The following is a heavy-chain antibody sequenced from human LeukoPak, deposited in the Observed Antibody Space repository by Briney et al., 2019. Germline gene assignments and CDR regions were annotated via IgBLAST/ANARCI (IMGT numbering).Heavy chain of an antibody. CDR1: GFTFSSYS. V-gene: IGHV3-7*01. CDR2: IKLDGSEE. D-gene: IGHD4-23*01. CDR3: ARDVHGGAFDY. J-gene: IGHJ4*02. Sequence: GGSLRLSCAASGFTFSSYSMNWVRQAPGKGLEWVANIKLDGSEEYYVDSVKGRFTISRDNAKNSLFLQMNSLRAEDTAVYYCARDVHGGAFDYWGQGTLVTVSS.